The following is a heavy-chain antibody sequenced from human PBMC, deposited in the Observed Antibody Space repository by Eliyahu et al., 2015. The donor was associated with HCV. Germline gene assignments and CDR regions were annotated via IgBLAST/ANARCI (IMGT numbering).Heavy chain of an antibody. CDR1: GLTFSSYG. CDR2: IWYDGGNK. V-gene: IGHV3-33*01. D-gene: IGHD1-1*01. CDR3: ASRLENGLDV. J-gene: IGHJ6*02. Sequence: QVQLVESGGGVVQPGRSLRLACAVSGLTFSSYGMPWVRQAPGKGVGWVXVIWYDGGNKYYGDSVKGRFTISMDNSKNMLFLQMNSLRGEDTAVYYCASRLENGLDVWGQGTTVTVSS.